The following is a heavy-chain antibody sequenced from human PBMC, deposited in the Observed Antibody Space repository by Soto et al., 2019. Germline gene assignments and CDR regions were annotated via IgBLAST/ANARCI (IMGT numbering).Heavy chain of an antibody. V-gene: IGHV1-24*01. CDR2: FDPEDGET. Sequence: EASVKVSCKVSGYTLTELSMHWVRQAPGKGLEWMGGFDPEDGETIYAQKFQGRVTMTEDTSTDTAYMELSSLRSEDTAVYYCATAPGPYNWNDQYYFDYWGQGTLVTVSS. CDR1: GYTLTELS. D-gene: IGHD1-20*01. CDR3: ATAPGPYNWNDQYYFDY. J-gene: IGHJ4*02.